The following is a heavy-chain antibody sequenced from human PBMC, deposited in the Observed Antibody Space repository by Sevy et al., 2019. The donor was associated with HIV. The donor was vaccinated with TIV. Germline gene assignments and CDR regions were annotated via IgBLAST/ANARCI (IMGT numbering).Heavy chain of an antibody. D-gene: IGHD2-15*01. CDR2: IRSKAGGGTT. V-gene: IGHV3-15*01. Sequence: GGSLRLSCGASGFTFSNYAMSWVRQAPGKGLEWVGRIRSKAGGGTTDYATIVKGKFTISRDDSRDILYLQLNSLETEDTAVYYCTTDHRRDGIVVVPFEYWGQGTLVTVSS. CDR3: TTDHRRDGIVVVPFEY. J-gene: IGHJ4*02. CDR1: GFTFSNYA.